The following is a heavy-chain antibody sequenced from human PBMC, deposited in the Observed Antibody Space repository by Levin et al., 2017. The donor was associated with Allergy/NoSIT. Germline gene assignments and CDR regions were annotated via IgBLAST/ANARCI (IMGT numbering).Heavy chain of an antibody. V-gene: IGHV4-31*02. D-gene: IGHD7-27*01. CDR2: IYYIGST. J-gene: IGHJ4*02. CDR3: ARGVLGDY. Sequence: NPSETLSLTXXGYRGPSRRDGHASRRIGQHPCNFLEWIGYIYYIGSTYYNPSLKSRVTISVDTSKNKFSLKLSSVTAADTAVYYGARGVLGDYWGQGTLVTVSS. CDR1: RGPSRRDGHA.